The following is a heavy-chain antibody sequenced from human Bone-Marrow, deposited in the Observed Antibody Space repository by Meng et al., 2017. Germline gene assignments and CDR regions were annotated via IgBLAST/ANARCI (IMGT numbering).Heavy chain of an antibody. V-gene: IGHV1-2*06. CDR3: ARDYCSSTSCYLGDWFDP. CDR1: GYTFTGYY. CDR2: INPNSGGT. D-gene: IGHD2-2*01. J-gene: IGHJ5*02. Sequence: ASVKVSCKASGYTFTGYYMHWVRQAPGQGLEWMGRINPNSGGTNYAQKFQGRVTMTRDTSISTAYMELSRLRSDDTAVYYCARDYCSSTSCYLGDWFDPWGQGTLVTVSS.